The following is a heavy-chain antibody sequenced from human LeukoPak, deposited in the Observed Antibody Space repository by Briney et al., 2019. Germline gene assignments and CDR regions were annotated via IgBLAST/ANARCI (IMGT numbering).Heavy chain of an antibody. D-gene: IGHD3-22*01. J-gene: IGHJ4*02. CDR2: IKQDGSEK. CDR1: GFTFSSYW. Sequence: PGGSLRLSCAASGFTFSSYWMSWVRQAPGKGLEWVANIKQDGSEKYYVDSVKGRFTISRDNAKNSLYLQMNSLRDEDTAVYYCASPGGKSSGYVFDYWGPGTLVTVSS. CDR3: ASPGGKSSGYVFDY. V-gene: IGHV3-7*02.